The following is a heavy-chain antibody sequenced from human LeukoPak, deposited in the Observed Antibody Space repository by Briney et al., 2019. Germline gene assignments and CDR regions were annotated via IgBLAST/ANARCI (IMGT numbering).Heavy chain of an antibody. Sequence: SQTLSLTCAISGDSVSSNSAAWNWIRQSPSRGLEWLGRTYYRSKWYNDYAVSVKSRITINPDTSKNQFSLKLSSVTAADTAVYYCARIADSGWYSFDYWGQGTLVTVSS. J-gene: IGHJ4*02. D-gene: IGHD6-19*01. V-gene: IGHV6-1*01. CDR2: TYYRSKWYN. CDR1: GDSVSSNSAA. CDR3: ARIADSGWYSFDY.